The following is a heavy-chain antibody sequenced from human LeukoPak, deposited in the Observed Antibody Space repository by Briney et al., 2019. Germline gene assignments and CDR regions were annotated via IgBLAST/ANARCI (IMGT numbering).Heavy chain of an antibody. Sequence: PGGSLRLSCAASGFTFSSYGMHWVRQAPGKGLEWVAVIWYDGSNKYYADSVKGRFTISRDNSKNTLFLQMNSLRAEDTAVYYCARDPDDYGDYSYFDYWGQGTLVTVSP. CDR2: IWYDGSNK. D-gene: IGHD4-17*01. V-gene: IGHV3-33*08. CDR1: GFTFSSYG. J-gene: IGHJ4*02. CDR3: ARDPDDYGDYSYFDY.